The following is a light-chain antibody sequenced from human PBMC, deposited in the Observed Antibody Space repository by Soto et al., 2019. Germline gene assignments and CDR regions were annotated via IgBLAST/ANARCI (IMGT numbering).Light chain of an antibody. J-gene: IGKJ4*01. CDR3: QQYGSSPLT. CDR2: GAS. V-gene: IGKV3-20*01. Sequence: EVVLTQSPATLSLSPGESATLSCRASQSVSSSYLAWYQQKPGQAPRLLIYGASSRATGIPDRFSGSGSGTDFTLTISRLEPEDFAVYYCQQYGSSPLTFGRGTKVDIK. CDR1: QSVSSSY.